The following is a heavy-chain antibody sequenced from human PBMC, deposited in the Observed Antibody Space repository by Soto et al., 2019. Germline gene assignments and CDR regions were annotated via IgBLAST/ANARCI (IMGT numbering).Heavy chain of an antibody. D-gene: IGHD3-22*01. CDR1: GFTFSSHA. CDR2: IRYVRNNK. J-gene: IGHJ4*02. Sequence: GGSLRLSCTASGFTFSSHAMTWVRQAPGKGLEWVSAIRYVRNNKYYTDSVKGRFTISRDNSKNTLYLQMNSLRAEDTAVYYCASPFPYYYDSSGPVYWGQGTLVTVPQ. CDR3: ASPFPYYYDSSGPVY. V-gene: IGHV3-30*04.